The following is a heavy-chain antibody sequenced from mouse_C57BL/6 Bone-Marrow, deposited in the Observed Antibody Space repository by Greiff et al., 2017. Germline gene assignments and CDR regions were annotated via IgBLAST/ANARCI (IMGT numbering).Heavy chain of an antibody. J-gene: IGHJ1*03. Sequence: EVKLVESGGGLVQPGGSLKLSCAASGFTFSDYYMYWVRQTPEKRLEWVAYISNGGGSTYYPDTVKGRFTISRDNAKNTLYLQMSRLKSEVTAMYYCARQLRWYFDVWGTGTTVTVSS. CDR1: GFTFSDYY. CDR3: ARQLRWYFDV. V-gene: IGHV5-12*01. CDR2: ISNGGGST.